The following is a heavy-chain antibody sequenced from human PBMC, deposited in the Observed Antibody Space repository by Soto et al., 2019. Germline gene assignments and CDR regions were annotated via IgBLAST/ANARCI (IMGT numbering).Heavy chain of an antibody. J-gene: IGHJ1*01. D-gene: IGHD2-21*01. CDR2: INTSGGNS. CDR3: AKEGAIPGEVDA. V-gene: IGHV1-46*01. Sequence: HLAQSGPGGKRPGASVKISCKASGFIFPDGFMHWGRQAPGKGPGWLGIINTSGGNSIYSQKFQDRVTMTRDTSTSTLYVELSSLTSADTAVYYCAKEGAIPGEVDAWGQGTLVTVSS. CDR1: GFIFPDGF.